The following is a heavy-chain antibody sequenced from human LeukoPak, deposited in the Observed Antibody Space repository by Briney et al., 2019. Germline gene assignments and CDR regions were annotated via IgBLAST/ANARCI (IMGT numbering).Heavy chain of an antibody. CDR1: GYTFTSYY. CDR2: INPSGGST. V-gene: IGHV1-46*01. CDR3: ARAPTYIAYHYYMDV. D-gene: IGHD3-16*01. Sequence: ASVKVSCKASGYTFTSYYMHWVRQAPGQGLEWMGIINPSGGSTTYAQKFQGRVTMTRDMSTSTVYMELSSLRSEDTAVYCCARAPTYIAYHYYMDVWGKGTTVTVSS. J-gene: IGHJ6*03.